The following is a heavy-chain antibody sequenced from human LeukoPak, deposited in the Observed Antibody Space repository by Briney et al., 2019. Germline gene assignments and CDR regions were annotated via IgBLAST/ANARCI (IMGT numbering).Heavy chain of an antibody. CDR2: ISSGSITI. CDR3: ARSPYDSDGYYYVWD. V-gene: IGHV3-48*04. Sequence: PGGSLRLSCAASGFTFRIYSMNWIRQAPGGGREWVSYISSGSITIYYADSAKGRFTVSRDNAKNSMYLQMNSLRAEDTAVYYCARSPYDSDGYYYVWDWGQRTLVTVSS. D-gene: IGHD3-22*01. J-gene: IGHJ4*02. CDR1: GFTFRIYS.